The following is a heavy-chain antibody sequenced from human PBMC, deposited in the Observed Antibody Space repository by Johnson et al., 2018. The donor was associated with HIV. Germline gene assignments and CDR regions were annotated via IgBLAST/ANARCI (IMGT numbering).Heavy chain of an antibody. CDR2: IKRKIEGETT. J-gene: IGHJ3*02. CDR1: GFTFSNVW. Sequence: VQLVESGGGLVKPGGSLRLSCAASGFTFSNVWMTWVRQAPGKGLEWVGRIKRKIEGETTDYAAPVKGRFTISRDDSKNTLYLQMNSLTTEDTAVYYCTTAIVIDAFDIWGQGTMVTVS. CDR3: TTAIVIDAFDI. D-gene: IGHD3-16*02. V-gene: IGHV3-15*01.